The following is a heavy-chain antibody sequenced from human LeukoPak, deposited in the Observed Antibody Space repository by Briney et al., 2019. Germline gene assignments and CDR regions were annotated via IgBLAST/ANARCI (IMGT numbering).Heavy chain of an antibody. CDR1: GYTLTKLS. D-gene: IGHD3-10*01. CDR3: ARGTMVISHFDF. Sequence: ASVKVSCKVSGYTLTKLSMHWVRQAPGKGLEWMGNFDPEDGERINAQKFQGRVTMTEDTSTDTAYMELSSLRSEDTAVYYCARGTMVISHFDFWGQGTLVTVSS. J-gene: IGHJ4*02. CDR2: FDPEDGER. V-gene: IGHV1-24*01.